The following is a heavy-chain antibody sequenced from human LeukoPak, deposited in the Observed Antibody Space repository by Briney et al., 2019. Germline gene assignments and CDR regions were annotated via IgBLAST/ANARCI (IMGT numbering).Heavy chain of an antibody. J-gene: IGHJ6*02. CDR3: ARGLITGAAGTYYYYGMDV. V-gene: IGHV3-64*01. CDR2: ISNSGGST. Sequence: GGSPRLSCVASGFIFSRYGMHWVRQAPGKGLEYVSAISNSGGSTYYANSVKGRFTISRDNSKNTLYLQMGSLRGEDMAVYYCARGLITGAAGTYYYYGMDVWGQGTTVTVSS. CDR1: GFIFSRYG. D-gene: IGHD6-13*01.